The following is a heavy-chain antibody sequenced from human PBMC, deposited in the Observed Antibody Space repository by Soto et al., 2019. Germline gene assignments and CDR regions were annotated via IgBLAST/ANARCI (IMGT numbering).Heavy chain of an antibody. CDR2: INHSGST. V-gene: IGHV4-34*01. CDR3: ARGSSMVRGVYPGRFDY. J-gene: IGHJ4*02. Sequence: SETLSLTCAVYGGSFSGYYWSWIRQPPGKGLEWIGEINHSGSTNYNPSLKSRVTISVDTSKNQFSLKLSSVTAADTAVYYRARGSSMVRGVYPGRFDYWGQGTLVTVS. CDR1: GGSFSGYY. D-gene: IGHD3-10*01.